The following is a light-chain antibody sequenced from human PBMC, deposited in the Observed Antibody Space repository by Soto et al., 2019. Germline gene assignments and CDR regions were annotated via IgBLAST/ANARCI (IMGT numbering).Light chain of an antibody. J-gene: IGKJ2*01. CDR3: QQRSNWPFT. V-gene: IGKV3-11*01. CDR2: DAS. Sequence: EIVLTQSPATLSLSPGERATLSCRASQSVSSYLAWYQQKRGQAPRLLIYDASNRATGIPARFSGSGSGTGFTLTISSLEPEDFGAYYCQQRSNWPFTFGQGTKLEIK. CDR1: QSVSSY.